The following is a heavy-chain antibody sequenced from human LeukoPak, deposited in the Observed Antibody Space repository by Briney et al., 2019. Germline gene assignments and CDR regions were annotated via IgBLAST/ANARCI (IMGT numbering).Heavy chain of an antibody. CDR1: GYTFTSYG. CDR3: ARAYSSSWYGILYYYYYMDV. D-gene: IGHD6-13*01. CDR2: ISAYNGNT. V-gene: IGHV1-18*01. J-gene: IGHJ6*03. Sequence: ASVKVSCKASGYTFTSYGISWVRQAPGQGLEWMGWISAYNGNTNYAQKLQGRVTMTTDTSTSTAYMELRSLRSDDTALYYCARAYSSSWYGILYYYYYMDVWGKGTTVTVSS.